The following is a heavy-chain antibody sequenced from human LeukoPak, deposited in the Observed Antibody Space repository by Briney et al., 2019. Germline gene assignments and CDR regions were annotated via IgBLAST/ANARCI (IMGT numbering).Heavy chain of an antibody. CDR3: ASVRRGFGESSKYYSYYYMDV. CDR1: GGSISSSSYF. D-gene: IGHD3-10*01. V-gene: IGHV4-39*01. CDR2: IYYSGST. Sequence: SETLSLTCSVSGGSISSSSYFWGWIRQPPGKGLEWIGNIYYSGSTYYNPSLKSRVTISLDTSKNQFSLRLSAVTAADTAAYYCASVRRGFGESSKYYSYYYMDVWGKGTTVTISS. J-gene: IGHJ6*03.